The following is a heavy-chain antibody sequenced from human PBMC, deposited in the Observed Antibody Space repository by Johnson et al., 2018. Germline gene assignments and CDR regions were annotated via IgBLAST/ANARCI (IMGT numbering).Heavy chain of an antibody. CDR1: GFTFSSYA. CDR3: ARAQGGDYLAEYCQH. CDR2: ISDDGSNK. J-gene: IGHJ1*01. V-gene: IGHV3-30-3*01. Sequence: QVQLVESGGGVVQPGRSLRLSCAASGFTFSSYAMHWVRQAPGKGLEWVAVISDDGSNKVYAESVKGRFTISRDNSKYTVYLQMHSLKAEDTAVFYCARAQGGDYLAEYCQHWGQGTLVTVSS. D-gene: IGHD4-17*01.